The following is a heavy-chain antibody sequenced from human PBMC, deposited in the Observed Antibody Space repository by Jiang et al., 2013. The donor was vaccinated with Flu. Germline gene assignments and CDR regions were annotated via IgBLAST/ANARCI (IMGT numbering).Heavy chain of an antibody. V-gene: IGHV1-69*01. Sequence: SGAEVKKPGSSVKVSCKASGGTFSSYAISWVRQAPGQGLEWMGGIIPIFGTANYAQKFQGRVTITADESTSTAYMELSSLRSEDTAVYYCARDRELKSSGXYSPGVDYWGQGTLVTVSS. CDR3: ARDRELKSSGXYSPGVDY. CDR1: GGTFSSYA. J-gene: IGHJ4*02. D-gene: IGHD1-26*01. CDR2: IIPIFGTA.